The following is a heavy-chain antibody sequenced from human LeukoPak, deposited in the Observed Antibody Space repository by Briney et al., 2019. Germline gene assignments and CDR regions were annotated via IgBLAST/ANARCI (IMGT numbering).Heavy chain of an antibody. D-gene: IGHD5-18*01. CDR3: TSTTRYSYANYFDY. CDR1: GGSISSYY. Sequence: SETLSLTCTVSGGSISSYYWSWIRQPAGEGLEWIGRIYTSGSTNYNPSLKSRVTMSVDTSKNQFSLKLSSVTAADTAVYYCTSTTRYSYANYFDYWGQGTLVTVSS. V-gene: IGHV4-4*07. CDR2: IYTSGST. J-gene: IGHJ4*02.